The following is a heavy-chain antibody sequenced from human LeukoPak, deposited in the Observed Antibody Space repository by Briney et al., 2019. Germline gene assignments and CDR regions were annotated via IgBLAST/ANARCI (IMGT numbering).Heavy chain of an antibody. CDR3: ARGAWSGSRGYLIDR. J-gene: IGHJ5*02. V-gene: IGHV3-30-3*01. Sequence: GRSLRLSCAASGFTFSSYAMHWVRQAPGKGLEWVAVISYDGSSKNYADSVKGRFTISRDNSKNTLYVEMNSLRAEDTAVYYCARGAWSGSRGYLIDRWGQGTLVTVSS. CDR1: GFTFSSYA. CDR2: ISYDGSSK. D-gene: IGHD3-10*01.